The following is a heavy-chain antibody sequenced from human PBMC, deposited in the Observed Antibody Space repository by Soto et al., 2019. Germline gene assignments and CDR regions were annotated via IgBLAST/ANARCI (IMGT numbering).Heavy chain of an antibody. J-gene: IGHJ5*02. CDR3: SSATSHCGGGSCCRPLRYNWFGP. Sequence: GGSLRLSCPASGFTFSDYNMSWIRQAPGKGLEWISYISNSGRNTNYADSVKGRFTLSRDNAKNSLYLQTNSLRAEDTAWYHCSSATSHCGGGSCCRPLRYNWFGPCRRGTLVTVCS. CDR2: ISNSGRNT. CDR1: GFTFSDYN. D-gene: IGHD2-15*01. V-gene: IGHV3-11*06.